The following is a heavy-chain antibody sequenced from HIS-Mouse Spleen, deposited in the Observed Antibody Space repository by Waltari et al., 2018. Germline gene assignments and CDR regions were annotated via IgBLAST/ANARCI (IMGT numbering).Heavy chain of an antibody. CDR3: ARGQDGWYPYYYYYGMDV. Sequence: QVQLVESGGGVVQPGRSLRLSCAASGFTFSSYAMHWVRQAPGKGLEWVAVIAYDVSNKYYADSVKGRLTISRDNSKNTLYLQMNSLRAEDTAVYYCARGQDGWYPYYYYYGMDVWGQGTTVTVSS. CDR2: IAYDVSNK. D-gene: IGHD6-19*01. J-gene: IGHJ6*02. V-gene: IGHV3-30*04. CDR1: GFTFSSYA.